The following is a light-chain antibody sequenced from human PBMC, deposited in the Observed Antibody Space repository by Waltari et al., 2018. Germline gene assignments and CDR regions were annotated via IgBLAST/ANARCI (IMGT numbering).Light chain of an antibody. CDR1: ALPDTY. CDR3: YSTDSSGDHGV. V-gene: IGLV3-10*01. CDR2: EAT. J-gene: IGLJ3*02. Sequence: SYELTQQPSVSVSPGQTARITCSGDALPDTYVFWYQQQSGQAPVLVIFEATKRPSGIPERFAGSSSGTTATLTISGAQVEDEADYYCYSTDSSGDHGVFGGGTKLTVL.